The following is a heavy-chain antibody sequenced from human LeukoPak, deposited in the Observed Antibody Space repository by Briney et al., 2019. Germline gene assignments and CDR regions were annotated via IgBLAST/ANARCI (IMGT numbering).Heavy chain of an antibody. CDR1: GFTFTNYC. CDR3: ARKPMAHAFDF. Sequence: ASVKVACKASGFTFTNYCFSWVRQAPGQGLEWMGWISANNGDTHYAQKFQGRVTMTTDTSTTTVYMELRGLTSDDSAVYYCARKPMAHAFDFWGQGTMVTVSS. V-gene: IGHV1-18*04. CDR2: ISANNGDT. J-gene: IGHJ3*01. D-gene: IGHD3-10*01.